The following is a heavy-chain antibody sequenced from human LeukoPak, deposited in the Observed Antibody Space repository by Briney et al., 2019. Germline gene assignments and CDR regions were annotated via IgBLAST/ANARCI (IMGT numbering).Heavy chain of an antibody. CDR2: INHSGST. V-gene: IGHV4-34*01. J-gene: IGHJ6*03. CDR3: ARGYFFGYYYMDV. CDR1: GGSFSGYY. D-gene: IGHD2/OR15-2a*01. Sequence: SETLSLTCAVYGGSFSGYYWSWIRQPPGKGLEWIGEINHSGSTNYNPSLKSRVTISVDTSKNQFSLELSSVTAADTAVYYCARGYFFGYYYMDVWGKGTTVTVSS.